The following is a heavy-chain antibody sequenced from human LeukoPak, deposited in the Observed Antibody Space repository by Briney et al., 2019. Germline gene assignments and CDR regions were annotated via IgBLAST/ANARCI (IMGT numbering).Heavy chain of an antibody. D-gene: IGHD2-2*01. Sequence: SETLSLTCTVSGGSISSGGYYWSWIRQPPGKGLGWIGYIYHSGSTYYNPSLKSRVTISVDRSKNQFSLKLSSVTAADTAVYYCARVATYCSSTSCYVWGGWFDPWGQGALVTDSS. CDR3: ARVATYCSSTSCYVWGGWFDP. J-gene: IGHJ5*02. CDR2: IYHSGST. CDR1: GGSISSGGYY. V-gene: IGHV4-30-2*01.